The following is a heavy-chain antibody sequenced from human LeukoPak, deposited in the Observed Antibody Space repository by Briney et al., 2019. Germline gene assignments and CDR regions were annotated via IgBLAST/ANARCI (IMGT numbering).Heavy chain of an antibody. J-gene: IGHJ6*02. CDR3: ALVGLAGGGGLDV. CDR2: IIPILGIA. CDR1: GFTFSSYA. V-gene: IGHV1-69*04. D-gene: IGHD2-15*01. Sequence: PGGSLRLSCAASGFTFSSYAISWVRQAPGQGLEWMGRIIPILGIANYAQKFQGRVTITADKSTSTAYMELSSLRSEDTAVYYCALVGLAGGGGLDVWGQGTTVTVSS.